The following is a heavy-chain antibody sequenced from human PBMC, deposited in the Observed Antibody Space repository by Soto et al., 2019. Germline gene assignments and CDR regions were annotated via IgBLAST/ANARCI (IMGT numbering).Heavy chain of an antibody. Sequence: QVQLQESGPGLVKPSETLSLTCTVSGGSITRGGYYWSWIRQHPGKGLEWIGYIYNSGTTYYNPSPXSXXTIAVDTSQNQFSLKLTSVTAADTAVYYCARDPAPWGQGTLVTVSS. CDR2: IYNSGTT. J-gene: IGHJ5*02. CDR3: ARDPAP. V-gene: IGHV4-31*03. CDR1: GGSITRGGYY.